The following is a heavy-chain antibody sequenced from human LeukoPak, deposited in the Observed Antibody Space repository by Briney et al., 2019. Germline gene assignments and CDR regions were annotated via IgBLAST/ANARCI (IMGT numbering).Heavy chain of an antibody. V-gene: IGHV3-7*01. D-gene: IGHD6-13*01. Sequence: GGSLRLSCAASGFTFSSYWMSWVRQAPGKGLEWVANIKQDGSEKYYVDSVKGRFTISRDNAKNSLYLQMNSLRAEDTAVYYCARDRRAAAGYYYYYGMDVWGQGTTVTVSS. CDR2: IKQDGSEK. J-gene: IGHJ6*02. CDR3: ARDRRAAAGYYYYYGMDV. CDR1: GFTFSSYW.